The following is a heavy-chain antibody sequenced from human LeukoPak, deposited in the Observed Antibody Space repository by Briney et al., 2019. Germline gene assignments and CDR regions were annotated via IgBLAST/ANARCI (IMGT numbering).Heavy chain of an antibody. CDR2: IYYSGST. V-gene: IGHV4-59*01. CDR3: ARAYSGSHSYFDH. D-gene: IGHD1-26*01. J-gene: IGHJ4*02. CDR1: GGSMSSYY. Sequence: SETLSLTCTVSGGSMSSYYWTWVRQPPGKGLEWIGDIYYSGSTNYNPSLKSRVTISVDTSKNQFFLILSSVTAADTAVYYCARAYSGSHSYFDHWGQGTLVTVSS.